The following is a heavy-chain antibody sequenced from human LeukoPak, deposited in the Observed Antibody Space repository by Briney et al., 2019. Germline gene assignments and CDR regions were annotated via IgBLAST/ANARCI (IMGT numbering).Heavy chain of an antibody. CDR3: ARVLAAGTGSSAFDI. V-gene: IGHV1-69*04. Sequence: ASVKVSCKASGGTFSSYAISWVRQAPGQGLEWMGRIIPILGIANYAQKFQGRVTITADKSTSTAYMELSSLRSEDTAVYYCARVLAAGTGSSAFDIWGQGTMVTVSS. J-gene: IGHJ3*02. CDR1: GGTFSSYA. D-gene: IGHD6-13*01. CDR2: IIPILGIA.